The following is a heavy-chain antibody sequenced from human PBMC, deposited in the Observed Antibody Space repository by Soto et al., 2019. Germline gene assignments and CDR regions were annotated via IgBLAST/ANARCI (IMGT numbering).Heavy chain of an antibody. Sequence: EVQLLESGGGLVQPGGSLRRSGEASEFTFSSYAMSWVRHARGKGLEWVSAISGSGSSTYYADSVKGRFTFSRDNAKNTLYRQMNSLRADDTAADYCAKDMAEAGYYFDYWGQGTQDTVSS. D-gene: IGHD6-13*01. V-gene: IGHV3-23*01. J-gene: IGHJ4*02. CDR1: EFTFSSYA. CDR2: ISGSGSST. CDR3: AKDMAEAGYYFDY.